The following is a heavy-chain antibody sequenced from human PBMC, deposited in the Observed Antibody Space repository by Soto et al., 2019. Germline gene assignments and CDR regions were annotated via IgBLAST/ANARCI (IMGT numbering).Heavy chain of an antibody. CDR2: FDTEDGET. CDR1: GYTLTELS. CDR3: ATTHQLLFRGASYCYGMDV. V-gene: IGHV1-24*01. D-gene: IGHD2-2*01. J-gene: IGHJ6*01. Sequence: QVQLVQSGAEVKKPGASVKVSCKVSGYTLTELSMHWVRQAPGKGLEWMGGFDTEDGETIYAQKFQGRVTMTEDTSTDTDYMELSSLRSEDTAVYYCATTHQLLFRGASYCYGMDVWGQGTTVNVSS.